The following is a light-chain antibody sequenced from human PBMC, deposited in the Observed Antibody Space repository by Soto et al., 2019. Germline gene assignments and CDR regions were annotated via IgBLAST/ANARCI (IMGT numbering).Light chain of an antibody. CDR2: RPS. V-gene: IGKV3-20*01. Sequence: EILLTQAPGTLSLSPAERATLSWRTSQSVSNNYLAWYQQKPGHPPRLPIYRPSNRATGIPDRFSGSGSGKDFTLTISRLEPEDFAGYYCQQYGSSGTFGQGTKV. CDR1: QSVSNNY. J-gene: IGKJ1*01. CDR3: QQYGSSGT.